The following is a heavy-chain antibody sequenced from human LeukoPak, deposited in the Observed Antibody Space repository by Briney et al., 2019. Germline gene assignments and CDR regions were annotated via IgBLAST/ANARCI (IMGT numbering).Heavy chain of an antibody. CDR3: ARVGGGYDLGHFDY. V-gene: IGHV3-23*01. Sequence: GGSLRLSCAASGFTFSSYAMSWVRQAPGKGLEWVSAISGSGGSTYYADSVKGRFTISRDNSKNTLYLQMNSLRAEDTAVYYCARVGGGYDLGHFDYWGQGTLVTVSS. J-gene: IGHJ4*02. CDR2: ISGSGGST. CDR1: GFTFSSYA. D-gene: IGHD5-12*01.